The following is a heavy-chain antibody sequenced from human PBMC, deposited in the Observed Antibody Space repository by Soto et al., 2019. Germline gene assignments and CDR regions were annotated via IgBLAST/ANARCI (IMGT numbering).Heavy chain of an antibody. CDR3: ARKMMGSFDS. J-gene: IGHJ4*02. Sequence: RGSLRLSCVASGFTFSRFWMNWIRQIPGKGLEWVAIINQDGSEKFYVDSVKGRFTISRDTAKNSLFLQMNSLRAEDTAVYYCARKMMGSFDSWGQGALVTVSS. CDR1: GFTFSRFW. D-gene: IGHD3-16*01. CDR2: INQDGSEK. V-gene: IGHV3-7*03.